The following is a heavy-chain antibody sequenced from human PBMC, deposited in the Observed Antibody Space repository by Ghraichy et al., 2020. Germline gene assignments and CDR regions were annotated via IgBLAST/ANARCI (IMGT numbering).Heavy chain of an antibody. J-gene: IGHJ4*02. Sequence: GGSLRLSCAASGFTVSSNYMSWVRQAPGKGLEWVSVIYSCGSTNYADSVKGRFTISRDNSKNTLYLQMNSLRAEDTAVDYCARVDYYDSSGYYPGGYWGQGTLVTVSS. D-gene: IGHD3-22*01. CDR1: GFTVSSNY. CDR2: IYSCGST. V-gene: IGHV3-53*01. CDR3: ARVDYYDSSGYYPGGY.